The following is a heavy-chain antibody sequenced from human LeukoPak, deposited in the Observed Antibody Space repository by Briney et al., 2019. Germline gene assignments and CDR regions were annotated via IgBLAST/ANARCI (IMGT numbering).Heavy chain of an antibody. Sequence: SETLSLTCTVSGGSISSSSYYWGWIRQPPGKGLEWIGSIHYSGSTNYNPSLKSRVTISVDTSKNQFSLKLSSVTAADTAVYYCARDSESGDPYFDYWGQGTLVTVSS. CDR3: ARDSESGDPYFDY. J-gene: IGHJ4*02. V-gene: IGHV4-39*07. D-gene: IGHD2-21*02. CDR2: IHYSGST. CDR1: GGSISSSSYY.